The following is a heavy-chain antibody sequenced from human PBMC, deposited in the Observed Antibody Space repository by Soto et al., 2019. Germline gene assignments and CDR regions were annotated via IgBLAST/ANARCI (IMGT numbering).Heavy chain of an antibody. J-gene: IGHJ4*02. CDR1: GYTFIDYT. D-gene: IGHD6-19*01. CDR3: AKDGGTGWYRFL. CDR2: INTYTGNA. V-gene: IGHV1-3*04. Sequence: ASVKVSCKASGYTFIDYTIHWVRQAPGQRLEWMGWINTYTGNAQYSEKFQDSVTITRDTPASTAYMELSNLRSEDTAVYYCAKDGGTGWYRFLWGQGTLVTVSS.